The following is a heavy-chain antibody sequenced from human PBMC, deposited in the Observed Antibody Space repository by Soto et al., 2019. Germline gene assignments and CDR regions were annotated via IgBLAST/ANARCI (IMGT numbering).Heavy chain of an antibody. D-gene: IGHD5-12*01. CDR1: GGSISSYY. CDR2: IYYSGST. J-gene: IGHJ6*03. V-gene: IGHV4-59*01. Sequence: SETLSLTCTVSGGSISSYYWSWIRQPPGKGLEWIGYIYYSGSTNYNPSLKSRVTISVDTSKNQFSLKLSSVTAADTAVYYCARDNAVVATIGRGYYYYMDVWGKESTLTISS. CDR3: ARDNAVVATIGRGYYYYMDV.